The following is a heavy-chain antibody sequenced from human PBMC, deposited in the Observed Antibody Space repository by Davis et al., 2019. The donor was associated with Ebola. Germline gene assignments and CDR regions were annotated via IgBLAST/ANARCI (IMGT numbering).Heavy chain of an antibody. CDR1: GYTFTSYG. CDR2: ISAYNGNT. D-gene: IGHD6-6*01. CDR3: ARQLGGGGLDY. V-gene: IGHV1-18*01. Sequence: AASVKVSCKASGYTFTSYGISWVRQAPGQGLEWMGWISAYNGNTNYAQKFQGRVTMTRDTSTSTVYMELSSLRSEDTAVYYCARQLGGGGLDYWGQGTLVTVSS. J-gene: IGHJ4*02.